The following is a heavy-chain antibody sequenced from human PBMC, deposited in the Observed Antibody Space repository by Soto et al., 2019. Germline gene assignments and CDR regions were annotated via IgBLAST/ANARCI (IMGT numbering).Heavy chain of an antibody. CDR3: ARELVSYYGGHSLSLDY. D-gene: IGHD4-17*01. CDR1: GGTFSTYG. J-gene: IGHJ4*02. V-gene: IGHV1-69*13. Sequence: SVKVSCKASGGTFSTYGMNWVRLAPGQGLEWMGGIIPKFGTTNYAQKFQGRVTITADESTNTAYMELNYLRSEDTAVYFCARELVSYYGGHSLSLDYWGQGTLVTVSS. CDR2: IIPKFGTT.